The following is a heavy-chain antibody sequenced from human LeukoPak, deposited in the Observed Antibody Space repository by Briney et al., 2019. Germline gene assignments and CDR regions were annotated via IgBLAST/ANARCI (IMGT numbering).Heavy chain of an antibody. V-gene: IGHV3-48*03. CDR3: AIDYGDCLGDY. CDR1: GFTFSSYE. CDR2: ISSSGSTI. Sequence: GGSLRLSCAASGFTFSSYEMNWVRQAPGKGLEWVSYISSSGSTIYYADFVKGRFTISRDNAKNSLYLQMNSLRAEDTAVYYCAIDYGDCLGDYWGQGTLVTVSS. J-gene: IGHJ4*02. D-gene: IGHD4-17*01.